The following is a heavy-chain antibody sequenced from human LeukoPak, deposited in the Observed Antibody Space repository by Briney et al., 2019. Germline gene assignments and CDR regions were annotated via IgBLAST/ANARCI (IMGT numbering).Heavy chain of an antibody. J-gene: IGHJ3*02. D-gene: IGHD6-19*01. CDR1: GDSVSSNTGI. V-gene: IGHV6-1*01. CDR2: TYYRSKWYN. Sequence: PSQTLSLTCAISGDSVSSNTGIWNWIRQSPSRGLEWLGRTYYRSKWYNDYAVSVKSRITINPDTSKNQFSLQLNSVTPEDTAVYYCARVGSSGWYDSDAFDIWGQGTMVTVSS. CDR3: ARVGSSGWYDSDAFDI.